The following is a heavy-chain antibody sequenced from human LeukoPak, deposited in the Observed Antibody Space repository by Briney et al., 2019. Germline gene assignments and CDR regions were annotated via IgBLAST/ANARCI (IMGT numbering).Heavy chain of an antibody. D-gene: IGHD3-22*01. Sequence: GGSLRLSCAASGFTFSSYWMSWVRQAPGKGLEWVANIRQDGSVQNYVDSVKGRFTISRDNPKNSVYLQMNSLRAEDTAVYYCARQFYDSSGYYFTPSDYWGQGTLVTVSS. CDR1: GFTFSSYW. CDR3: ARQFYDSSGYYFTPSDY. V-gene: IGHV3-7*01. J-gene: IGHJ4*02. CDR2: IRQDGSVQ.